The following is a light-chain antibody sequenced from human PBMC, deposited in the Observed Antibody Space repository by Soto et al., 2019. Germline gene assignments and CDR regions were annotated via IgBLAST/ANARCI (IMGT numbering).Light chain of an antibody. J-gene: IGKJ1*01. Sequence: DIQMTQSPSSLSASVGDRVTITCRASQGILTYLAWYQQKPGQVPELLIQAASTLQPGVPSRFSGSGSGTEFTLTINSLQPEDVATYYCQQSYSTLWTFGQGTKVEIK. CDR2: AAS. CDR1: QGILTY. CDR3: QQSYSTLWT. V-gene: IGKV1-27*01.